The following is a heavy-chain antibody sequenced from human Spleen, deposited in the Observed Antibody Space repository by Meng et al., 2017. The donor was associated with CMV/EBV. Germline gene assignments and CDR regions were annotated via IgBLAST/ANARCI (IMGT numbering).Heavy chain of an antibody. CDR3: ARDGDCSGGACYDR. CDR2: IYDSGSA. J-gene: IGHJ4*02. D-gene: IGHD2-15*01. CDR1: GGSIKSHNFH. Sequence: GSLRLPCSVSGGSIKSHNFHWGWIRQPPGKGLEWIGSIYDSGSAYYNPSLKSRVIMSVDTSKNRFSLKLSSVTAADTAVYYCARDGDCSGGACYDRWGQGTLVTVSS. V-gene: IGHV4-39*07.